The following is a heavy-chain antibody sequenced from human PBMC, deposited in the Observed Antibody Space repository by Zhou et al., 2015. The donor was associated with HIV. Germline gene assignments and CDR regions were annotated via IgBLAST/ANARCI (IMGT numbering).Heavy chain of an antibody. J-gene: IGHJ4*02. CDR2: IIPIFGTA. D-gene: IGHD3-22*01. CDR1: GYTFTSYG. CDR3: ARDGYYDSSGYSPRGFDY. Sequence: QVQLVQSGAEVKKPGASVKVSCKASGYTFTSYGISWVRQAPGQGLEWMGGIIPIFGTANYAQKFQGRVTITADESTSTAYMELSSLRSEDTAVYYCARDGYYDSSGYSPRGFDYWGQGTLVTVSS. V-gene: IGHV1-69*13.